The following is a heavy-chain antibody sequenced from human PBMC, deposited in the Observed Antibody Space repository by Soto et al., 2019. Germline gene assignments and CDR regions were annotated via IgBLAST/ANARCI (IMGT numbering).Heavy chain of an antibody. CDR2: INAANGDT. CDR1: GYTFTSYG. J-gene: IGHJ5*02. D-gene: IGHD6-13*01. Sequence: QVQLVQSGTEVKKPGASVKVSYKASGYTFTSYGIHWVRQAPGQRLEWMGWINAANGDTKYSPKFQGRVTITRDTSASTAYMELRSLRSEDTAVYYCVRRHVSATGIDWFDPWGQGTLVTVSS. CDR3: VRRHVSATGIDWFDP. V-gene: IGHV1-3*01.